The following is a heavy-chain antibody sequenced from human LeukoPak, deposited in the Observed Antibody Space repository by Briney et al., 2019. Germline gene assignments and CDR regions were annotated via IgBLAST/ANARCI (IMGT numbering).Heavy chain of an antibody. V-gene: IGHV3-30*18. D-gene: IGHD2-21*02. CDR2: ISYDGSNK. CDR3: AKDTCGGDCYSFDY. Sequence: PGGSLRLSCATSGFTFYGYAMSWVRRAPGKGLEWVAVISYDGSNKYYADSVKGRFTISRDNSKNTLYLQMNSLRAEDTAVYYCAKDTCGGDCYSFDYWGQGTLVTVSS. J-gene: IGHJ4*02. CDR1: GFTFYGYA.